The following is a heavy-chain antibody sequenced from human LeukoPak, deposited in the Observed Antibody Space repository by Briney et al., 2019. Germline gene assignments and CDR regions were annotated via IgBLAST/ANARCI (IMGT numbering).Heavy chain of an antibody. D-gene: IGHD6-19*01. CDR3: PRYSSGWPYYFDY. V-gene: IGHV4-4*02. J-gene: IGHJ4*02. Sequence: SETLSLTCAVSGGSISSSNWWSWVRQPPGKGLEWIGEIYHSGSTNYNPSLKSRVTISVDKSKNQFSLKLSSVTAADTAVYYCPRYSSGWPYYFDYWGQGTLVTVSS. CDR2: IYHSGST. CDR1: GGSISSSNW.